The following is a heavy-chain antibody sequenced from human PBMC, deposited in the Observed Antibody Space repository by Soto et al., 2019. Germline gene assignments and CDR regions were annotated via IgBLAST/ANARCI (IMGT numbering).Heavy chain of an antibody. Sequence: GASVKVSCKASGYTFTSYDINWVRQATGQWLEWLGWMNPNSGNTGYAQKFQGRITLTRSTSTSTAYMELTSLRSEDTAVYYCARGINWGQGTMVTVSS. J-gene: IGHJ3*01. CDR2: MNPNSGNT. CDR3: ARGIN. CDR1: GYTFTSYD. V-gene: IGHV1-8*01.